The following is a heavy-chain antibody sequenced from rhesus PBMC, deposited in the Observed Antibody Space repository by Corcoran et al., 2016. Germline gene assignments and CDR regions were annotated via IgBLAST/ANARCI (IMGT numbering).Heavy chain of an antibody. CDR3: ARDAYCTSTTCYGFDY. D-gene: IGHD2-2*01. CDR2: ITYRGST. Sequence: QVQLQESGPGLVKPSETLSLTCAVSGGSISSGYYYWSWIRQPPGKGLERFGYITYRGSTSYNPSLKSRVTLSRDTSKNQFSLKLSSVTAADTAVYYCARDAYCTSTTCYGFDYWGQGVLVTVSS. J-gene: IGHJ4*01. CDR1: GGSISSGYYY. V-gene: IGHV4-122*02.